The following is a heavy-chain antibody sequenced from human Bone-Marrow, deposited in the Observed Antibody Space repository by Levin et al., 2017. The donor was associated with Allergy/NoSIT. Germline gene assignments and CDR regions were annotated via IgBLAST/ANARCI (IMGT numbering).Heavy chain of an antibody. D-gene: IGHD3-10*01. CDR2: ISYDGTNK. Sequence: GGSLRLSCAASGFTFSASAMHWVRQAPGKGLDWVALISYDGTNKYYADSVKGRFSISRDNSKNTLYLQMNSLRVEDTAVYYCATRGVTTGFDPWGQGTLVTVSS. CDR3: ATRGVTTGFDP. V-gene: IGHV3-30*04. J-gene: IGHJ5*02. CDR1: GFTFSASA.